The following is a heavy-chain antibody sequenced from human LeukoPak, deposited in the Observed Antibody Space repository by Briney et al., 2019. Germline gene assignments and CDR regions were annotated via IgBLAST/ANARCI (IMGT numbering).Heavy chain of an antibody. CDR2: INPSGGST. Sequence: ASVKVSCMASGYTFTSYYMHWVRQAPGQGLEWMGIINPSGGSTSYAQKFQGRVTMTRDTSTSTVYMELSSLRSEDTAVYYCARAYRGYSYGYEGYYFDYWGQGTLVTVSS. CDR1: GYTFTSYY. CDR3: ARAYRGYSYGYEGYYFDY. D-gene: IGHD5-18*01. J-gene: IGHJ4*02. V-gene: IGHV1-46*03.